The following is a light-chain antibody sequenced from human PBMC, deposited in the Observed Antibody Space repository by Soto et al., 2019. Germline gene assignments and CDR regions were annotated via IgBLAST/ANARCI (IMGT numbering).Light chain of an antibody. J-gene: IGKJ4*01. CDR3: QPYGSSPLT. Sequence: DIVLTQSPGTLSLSPGERATLSCRASQSVSSSYLAWYQQKPGQAPRLLIYGSSIRATGIPDRFSGSGSGTDFTLTISRLELEDFAVYYCQPYGSSPLTFGGGTKVEIK. V-gene: IGKV3-20*01. CDR1: QSVSSSY. CDR2: GSS.